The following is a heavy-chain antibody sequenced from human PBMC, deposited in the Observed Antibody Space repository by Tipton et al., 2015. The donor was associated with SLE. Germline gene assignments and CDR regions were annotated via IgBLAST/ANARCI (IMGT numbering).Heavy chain of an antibody. CDR2: INHSGST. CDR3: ARVKGYCSSTSCLGWYFDY. D-gene: IGHD2-2*01. Sequence: TLSLTCAVYGESFSGYYWSWIRQPPGKGLEWIGEINHSGSTNYNPSLKRRVTISVDTSKKQFSLKLSSVTAADTAVYYCARVKGYCSSTSCLGWYFDYWGQGTLVTVSS. J-gene: IGHJ4*02. V-gene: IGHV4-34*01. CDR1: GESFSGYY.